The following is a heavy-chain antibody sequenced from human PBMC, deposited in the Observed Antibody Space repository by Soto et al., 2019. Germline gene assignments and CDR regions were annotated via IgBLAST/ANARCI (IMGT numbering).Heavy chain of an antibody. CDR2: VRSKTHNYAT. CDR3: TSGSHGDSDWLDWFDP. Sequence: EVQLVESGGGLVQPGGSLKVSCAASGLTFSGSAIHWVRQASGRGLEWVGRVRSKTHNYATAYSASVKGRFTISRDDSKKTAFLQMNSLKTEDTAVYFCTSGSHGDSDWLDWFDPWGQGTLVTVSS. CDR1: GLTFSGSA. J-gene: IGHJ5*02. D-gene: IGHD4-17*01. V-gene: IGHV3-73*02.